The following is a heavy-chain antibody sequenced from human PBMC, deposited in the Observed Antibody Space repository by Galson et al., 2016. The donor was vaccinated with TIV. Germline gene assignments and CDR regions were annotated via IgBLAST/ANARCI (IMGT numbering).Heavy chain of an antibody. CDR2: MYHSGST. CDR3: ARDKSGYETIDSFYYYMDV. Sequence: ETLSLPCTVSGGSIGNYYWSWIRQSPGKGLEWIGHMYHSGSTDYKSSLQSRVSISADTSKNQLSLKLTSVTAADTAVYYCARDKSGYETIDSFYYYMDVWGTGITVTVSS. D-gene: IGHD5-12*01. J-gene: IGHJ6*03. V-gene: IGHV4-59*01. CDR1: GGSIGNYY.